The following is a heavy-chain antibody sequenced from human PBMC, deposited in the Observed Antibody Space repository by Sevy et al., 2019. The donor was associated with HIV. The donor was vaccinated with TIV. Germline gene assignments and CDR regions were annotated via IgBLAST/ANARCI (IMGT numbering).Heavy chain of an antibody. V-gene: IGHV1-24*01. CDR1: GYTLTELS. CDR3: ATPRGGEGDYYDSSGYYFFDY. J-gene: IGHJ4*02. CDR2: FDPEDGET. Sequence: ASVKVSCKVSGYTLTELSMYWVRQAPGKGLEWMGGFDPEDGETIYAQKFQGRVTMTEDTSTDTAYMELSSLRSEDTAVYYCATPRGGEGDYYDSSGYYFFDYWGQGTLVTVSS. D-gene: IGHD3-22*01.